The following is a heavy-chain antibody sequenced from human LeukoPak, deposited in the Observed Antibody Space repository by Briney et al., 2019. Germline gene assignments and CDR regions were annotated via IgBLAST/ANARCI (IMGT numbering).Heavy chain of an antibody. Sequence: GGSLRPSCAASGFTFNSYGMHWVRQAPGKGLEWVTFIRFDGSKKHYADSVKGRFTISRDISKNTLYLQMNSLRTEDTAVYYCAKDGGRAAIAFWGQGTLVTVSS. CDR2: IRFDGSKK. CDR3: AKDGGRAAIAF. J-gene: IGHJ4*02. D-gene: IGHD2-15*01. CDR1: GFTFNSYG. V-gene: IGHV3-30*02.